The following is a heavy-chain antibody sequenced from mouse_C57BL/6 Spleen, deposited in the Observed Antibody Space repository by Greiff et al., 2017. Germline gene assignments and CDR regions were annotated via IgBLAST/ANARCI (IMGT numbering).Heavy chain of an antibody. D-gene: IGHD1-1*01. V-gene: IGHV3-8*01. J-gene: IGHJ4*01. Sequence: EVQLVESGPGLAKPSQTLSLTCSVTGYSITSDYWNWIRKFPGNKLEYMGYISYSGNTYYNPSLKSLIYITRDTYKNQYSLQLNSVTTEKTAKYYWARGGYYYGALDYWGQGTSVTVSS. CDR2: ISYSGNT. CDR1: GYSITSDY. CDR3: ARGGYYYGALDY.